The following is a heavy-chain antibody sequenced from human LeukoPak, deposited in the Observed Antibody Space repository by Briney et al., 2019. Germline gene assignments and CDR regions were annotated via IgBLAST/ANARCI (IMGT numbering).Heavy chain of an antibody. J-gene: IGHJ4*02. CDR2: ISSSGSTI. Sequence: GGSLRLSCAASGFTFSSYEMNWVRQAPGKGLEWVSYISSSGSTIYYADSVKGRFTISRDNAENSLYLQMNSLRAEDTAVYYCARHCSSTSCSNWGQGTLVTVSS. CDR3: ARHCSSTSCSN. CDR1: GFTFSSYE. D-gene: IGHD2-2*01. V-gene: IGHV3-48*03.